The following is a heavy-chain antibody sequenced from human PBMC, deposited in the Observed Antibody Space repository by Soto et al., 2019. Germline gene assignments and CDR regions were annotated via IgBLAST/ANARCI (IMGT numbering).Heavy chain of an antibody. V-gene: IGHV3-11*01. CDR3: ARDPPYYDTGDY. Sequence: QRLSSAASEVTCRDYYMSWIRQAPGKGLEWVSYISSSGSTIYYADSVKGRFTISRDNAKNSLYLQMNSLRAEDTAVYYCARDPPYYDTGDYRGKGTLVTVSS. J-gene: IGHJ4*02. CDR2: ISSSGSTI. CDR1: EVTCRDYY. D-gene: IGHD3-22*01.